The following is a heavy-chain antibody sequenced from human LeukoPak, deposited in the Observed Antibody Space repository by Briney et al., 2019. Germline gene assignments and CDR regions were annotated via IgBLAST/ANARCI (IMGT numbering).Heavy chain of an antibody. V-gene: IGHV3-7*01. CDR2: IKQDGSEK. CDR3: ARDRITMVRGVYYYYGMDV. CDR1: GFTFSSYW. J-gene: IGHJ6*02. D-gene: IGHD3-10*01. Sequence: GGSLRLSCEASGFTFSSYWMSWVRQAPGKGLEWVANIKQDGSEKYYVDSVKGRFTISRDNAKNSLYLQMNSLRAEDTAVYYCARDRITMVRGVYYYYGMDVWGQGTTVTVSS.